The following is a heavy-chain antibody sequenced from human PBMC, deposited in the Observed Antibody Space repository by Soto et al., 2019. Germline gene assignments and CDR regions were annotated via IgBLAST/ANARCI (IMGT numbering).Heavy chain of an antibody. Sequence: QVQLVQSGTAVKKPGASVKVSCKTSGYSFTKYGLHWVRQAPGQGLEWMGWLNPGNGDTKYSQKFQGRVTITRDTSATTAYMELSSLRSEDSAVFYCARTDCSSTSCYNYYYYGMDVWGQGTTVTVSS. CDR3: ARTDCSSTSCYNYYYYGMDV. D-gene: IGHD2-2*01. J-gene: IGHJ6*02. CDR1: GYSFTKYG. V-gene: IGHV1-3*01. CDR2: LNPGNGDT.